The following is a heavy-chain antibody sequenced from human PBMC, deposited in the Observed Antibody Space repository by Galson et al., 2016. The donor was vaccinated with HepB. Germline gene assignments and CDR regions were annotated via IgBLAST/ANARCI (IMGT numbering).Heavy chain of an antibody. CDR1: GGSFRGYY. D-gene: IGHD3-22*01. V-gene: IGHV4-34*01. CDR2: MAHSDRT. CDR3: ASVGQPWQDDNSDL. J-gene: IGHJ5*02. Sequence: SETLSLTCAVYGGSFRGYYYSWIRQPPGKVLEWIGQMAHSDRTNSNSTLKRRVTISVDTPTNQISLKVNPVTAADTAVYYCASVGQPWQDDNSDLWGQGTLGIVSS.